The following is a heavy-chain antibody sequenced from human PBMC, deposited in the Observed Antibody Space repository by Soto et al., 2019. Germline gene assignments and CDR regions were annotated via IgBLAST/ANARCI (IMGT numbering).Heavy chain of an antibody. CDR1: GFTVSSNY. CDR3: ACSSCSSTSCYDAFDI. D-gene: IGHD2-2*01. CDR2: IYSGGST. Sequence: GGSLRLSCAASGFTVSSNYMSWVRQAPGKGLEWVSVIYSGGSTYYADSVKGRFTISRDNSKNTLYLQMNSLRAEDTAVYYCACSSCSSTSCYDAFDIWGQGTMVTVSS. V-gene: IGHV3-53*01. J-gene: IGHJ3*02.